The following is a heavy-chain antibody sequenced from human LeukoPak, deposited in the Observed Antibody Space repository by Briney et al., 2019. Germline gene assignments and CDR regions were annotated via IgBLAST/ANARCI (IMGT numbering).Heavy chain of an antibody. CDR1: GFILSNYG. Sequence: GGSLTLSCPASGFILSNYGMHWVRQAAGKGLEWVAVICYDGSNKYYADSVKGRFTISRDTSKNTLYLQMNSVRAEETAVYYCAREGRTQSFDYWGQGTLVTVSS. CDR3: AREGRTQSFDY. J-gene: IGHJ4*02. V-gene: IGHV3-33*01. CDR2: ICYDGSNK.